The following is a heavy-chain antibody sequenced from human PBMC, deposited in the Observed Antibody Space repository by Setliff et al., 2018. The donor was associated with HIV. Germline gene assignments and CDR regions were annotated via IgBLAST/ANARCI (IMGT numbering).Heavy chain of an antibody. D-gene: IGHD6-19*01. Sequence: ASVKVSCKASGNSFTRNFVHWVRQAPGQRLEWMGWINAGNGNTKYSQKFQGRVTISRDTSASTVYMELNSLRSEDTAIHYCARDIGSVWHNWFDPWGQGTQVTVSS. V-gene: IGHV1-3*01. J-gene: IGHJ5*02. CDR1: GNSFTRNF. CDR2: INAGNGNT. CDR3: ARDIGSVWHNWFDP.